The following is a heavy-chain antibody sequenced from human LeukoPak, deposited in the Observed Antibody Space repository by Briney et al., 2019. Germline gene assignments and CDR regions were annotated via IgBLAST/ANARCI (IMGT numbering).Heavy chain of an antibody. Sequence: GGSLRLSCAASGFTFSSYWMHWVRQAPGKGLEWVGLIGGRADNHATLYGASMEGKFTISRDDSKNTAYLQMNSLKTEDTAVYYCTRHLDGIAAYDYWGQGTLVTVSS. CDR3: TRHLDGIAAYDY. D-gene: IGHD6-13*01. CDR1: GFTFSSYW. V-gene: IGHV3-73*01. CDR2: IGGRADNHAT. J-gene: IGHJ4*02.